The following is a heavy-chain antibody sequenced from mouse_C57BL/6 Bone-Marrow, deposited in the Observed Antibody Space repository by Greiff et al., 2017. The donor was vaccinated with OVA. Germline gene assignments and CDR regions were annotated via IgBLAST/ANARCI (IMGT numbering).Heavy chain of an antibody. CDR3: ARNSRNWDVDYAMDY. V-gene: IGHV2-2*01. J-gene: IGHJ4*01. CDR2: IWSGGST. D-gene: IGHD4-1*02. CDR1: GFSLTSYG. Sequence: VQLKQSGPGLVQPSQSLSITCTVSGFSLTSYGVHWVRQSPGKGLEWLGVIWSGGSTDYNAAFISRVGSSKDNSRIQVFCKMNSLQADDTAIYYCARNSRNWDVDYAMDYWGQGTSVTVSA.